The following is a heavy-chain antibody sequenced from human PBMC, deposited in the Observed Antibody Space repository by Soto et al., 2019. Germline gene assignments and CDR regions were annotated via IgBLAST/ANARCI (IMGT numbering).Heavy chain of an antibody. CDR3: ARAYSSGWNHFDY. J-gene: IGHJ4*02. CDR2: ISGSGGST. CDR1: GFTFSTYA. D-gene: IGHD6-19*01. Sequence: GGSLRLSCAASGFTFSTYAMSWVRQAPGKGLEWVSAISGSGGSTYYADSVKGRFTISRDNTKNTLYQQMNSLRAEDTAFYYCARAYSSGWNHFDYWGQGTLVTVSS. V-gene: IGHV3-23*01.